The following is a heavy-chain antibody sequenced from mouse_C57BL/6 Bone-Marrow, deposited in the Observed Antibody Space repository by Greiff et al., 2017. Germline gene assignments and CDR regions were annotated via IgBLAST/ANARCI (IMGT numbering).Heavy chain of an antibody. V-gene: IGHV1-63*01. D-gene: IGHD1-1*01. Sequence: QVQLQQSGAELVRPGTSVKMSCKASGYTFTNYWIGWAKQRPGHGLEWIGDIYPGGGYTNYNEKFKGKATLTADKSSSTAYMQFSSLTSEDSAIYYCARRATDWYFDVWGTGTTVTVSS. J-gene: IGHJ1*03. CDR1: GYTFTNYW. CDR2: IYPGGGYT. CDR3: ARRATDWYFDV.